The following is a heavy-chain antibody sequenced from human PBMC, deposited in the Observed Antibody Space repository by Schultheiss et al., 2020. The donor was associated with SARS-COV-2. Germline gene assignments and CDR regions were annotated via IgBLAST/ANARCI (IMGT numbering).Heavy chain of an antibody. CDR1: GFTFSNYA. J-gene: IGHJ4*02. Sequence: GGSLRLSCVASGFTFSNYAMHWVRQAPGKGLEWLAVISYDGSNKYYADSVKGRFTISRDNSKNTLYLQMNSLRAEDTAVYHCARGFGDYSSSRLDYWGQGTLVTV. V-gene: IGHV3-30*04. D-gene: IGHD6-13*01. CDR3: ARGFGDYSSSRLDY. CDR2: ISYDGSNK.